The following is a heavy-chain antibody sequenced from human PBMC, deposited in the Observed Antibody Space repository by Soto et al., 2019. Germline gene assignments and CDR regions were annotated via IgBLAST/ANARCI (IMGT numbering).Heavy chain of an antibody. CDR3: AILWFGENLSYYYYYGMDV. V-gene: IGHV4-39*01. CDR2: IYYSGST. D-gene: IGHD3-10*01. CDR1: GGSISSSSYY. Sequence: SETLSLTCTVSGGSISSSSYYWGWIRQPPGKGLEWIGSIYYSGSTYYNPSLKSRVTISVDTSKNQFSLKLSSVTAADTAVYYCAILWFGENLSYYYYYGMDVWGQGTTVTVSS. J-gene: IGHJ6*02.